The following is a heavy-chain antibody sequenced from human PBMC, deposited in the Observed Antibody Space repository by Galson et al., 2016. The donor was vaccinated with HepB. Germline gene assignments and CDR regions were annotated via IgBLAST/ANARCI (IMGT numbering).Heavy chain of an antibody. CDR3: ARMRVGTDYGMDV. D-gene: IGHD1-1*01. Sequence: SVKVSCKASGYTFISNGISWVRQAPGQGLEWMGWISAYNGNTNYAQKLQGRVTMTTDTSTSTAYMELRSLRSDGTAVYYCARMRVGTDYGMDVWGQGTTVTVSS. CDR2: ISAYNGNT. J-gene: IGHJ6*02. CDR1: GYTFISNG. V-gene: IGHV1-18*01.